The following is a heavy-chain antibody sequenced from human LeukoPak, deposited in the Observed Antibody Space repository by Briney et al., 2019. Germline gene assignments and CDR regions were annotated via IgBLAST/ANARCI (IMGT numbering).Heavy chain of an antibody. D-gene: IGHD3-3*01. CDR1: VYTFTHYY. CDR2: INPNIGDT. V-gene: IGHV1-2*06. CDR3: ASISEVWSGYYTVYFDY. Sequence: ASVKVSCKASVYTFTHYYIQWVRQAPGDGLEGRGRINPNIGDTDYAQKFQGRVTMTRDTSISTAYMELSRLRSDDTAVYYCASISEVWSGYYTVYFDYWGQGTLVTVSS. J-gene: IGHJ4*02.